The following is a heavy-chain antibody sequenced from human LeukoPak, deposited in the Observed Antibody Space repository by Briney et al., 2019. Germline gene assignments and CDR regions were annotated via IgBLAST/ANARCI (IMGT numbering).Heavy chain of an antibody. J-gene: IGHJ6*02. CDR2: ISYDGSNK. D-gene: IGHD1-1*01. CDR3: ARDVTTTTGMDV. V-gene: IGHV3-30-3*01. CDR1: GFTFSSYA. Sequence: GGSLRLSCAASGFTFSSYAMHWVRQAPGKVLEWVAVISYDGSNKYYADCVKGRFTISRDNSKNTLYLQMNSLRAEDTAVYYCARDVTTTTGMDVWGQGTTVTVSS.